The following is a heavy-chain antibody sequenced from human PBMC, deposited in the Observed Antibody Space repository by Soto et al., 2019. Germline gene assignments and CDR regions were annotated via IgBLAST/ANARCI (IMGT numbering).Heavy chain of an antibody. V-gene: IGHV3-23*01. CDR1: GFTFSNYA. J-gene: IGHJ4*02. Sequence: PGGSLRLSCAASGFTFSNYAMHWVRQAPGKGLEWVATINGRGSSTYYADSVKGRFTISRDNSKNTLYLQMNSLRAEDTALYYCAKDRLFDYWGQGTLVTVSS. CDR3: AKDRLFDY. CDR2: INGRGSST.